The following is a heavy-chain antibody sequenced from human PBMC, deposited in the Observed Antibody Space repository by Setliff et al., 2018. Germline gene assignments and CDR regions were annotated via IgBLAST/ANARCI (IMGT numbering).Heavy chain of an antibody. Sequence: GASVKVSCKASGYTFTSYALHWLRQAPGQRLEWMAYINGGNGNTHYSQKFRGRVTVTRDTSASTVFMELSTLSSEDTAVYYCARHNRVWSGESAFDIWGQGTMVTVSS. CDR1: GYTFTSYA. CDR2: INGGNGNT. V-gene: IGHV1-3*01. CDR3: ARHNRVWSGESAFDI. J-gene: IGHJ3*02. D-gene: IGHD3-3*01.